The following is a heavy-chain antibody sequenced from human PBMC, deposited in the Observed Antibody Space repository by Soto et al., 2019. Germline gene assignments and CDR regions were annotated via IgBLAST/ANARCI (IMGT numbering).Heavy chain of an antibody. CDR1: GGSISEKY. D-gene: IGHD6-13*01. CDR3: VASLAASGLNWLDP. Sequence: SETLSLTCIVSGGSISEKYWNWVRQPPGKGLEWIGLIFAKGHTDYNPSLKSQVTMSVDASKNQFSLRLTSMTAADTAVYYCVASLAASGLNWLDPWGRGTLVTVSS. V-gene: IGHV4-4*07. CDR2: IFAKGHT. J-gene: IGHJ5*02.